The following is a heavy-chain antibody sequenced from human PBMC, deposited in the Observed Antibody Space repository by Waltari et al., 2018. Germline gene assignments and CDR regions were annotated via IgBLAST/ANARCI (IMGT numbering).Heavy chain of an antibody. Sequence: EVQLVESGGGLVQSGGALRLSCAASGFTFSTYNMNWVRQAPGNVLGWPAYISSGSGSMYYADSVKGRFTISRDNVRTSLYLERNNLRAEDTAVYYFATRGCSSNWGLAYWGQGTLVTVSS. CDR1: GFTFSTYN. CDR3: ATRGCSSNWGLAY. J-gene: IGHJ4*02. CDR2: ISSGSGSM. V-gene: IGHV3-48*04. D-gene: IGHD6-13*01.